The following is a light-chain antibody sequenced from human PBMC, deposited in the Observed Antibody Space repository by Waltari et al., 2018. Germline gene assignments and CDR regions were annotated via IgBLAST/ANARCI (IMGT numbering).Light chain of an antibody. V-gene: IGKV4-1*01. CDR2: WAS. CDR1: QSLFYASDNQDQSKND. CDR3: QQFYSLPT. J-gene: IGKJ1*01. Sequence: DIVLTQSPDSLTVSLGETATIHCKSSQSLFYASDNQDQSKNDLAWYQQKPGQPPRLLIYWASTRESWVPERFSGSGSDTDFTLTISSLQAEDVAVYYCQQFYSLPTFGQGTKVEI.